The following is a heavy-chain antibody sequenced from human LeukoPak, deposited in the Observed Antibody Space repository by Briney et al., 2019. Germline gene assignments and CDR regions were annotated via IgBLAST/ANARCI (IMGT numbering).Heavy chain of an antibody. Sequence: SVKVSCKASGGTFSSYAISWVRQAPGQGLEWMGGIIPIFGTANYAQKFQGRVTITADESTSMAYMELSSLRSEDTAVYYCARVIQDYDYVWGTGGMDVWGQGTTVTVSS. CDR1: GGTFSSYA. V-gene: IGHV1-69*13. D-gene: IGHD3-16*01. CDR2: IIPIFGTA. J-gene: IGHJ6*02. CDR3: ARVIQDYDYVWGTGGMDV.